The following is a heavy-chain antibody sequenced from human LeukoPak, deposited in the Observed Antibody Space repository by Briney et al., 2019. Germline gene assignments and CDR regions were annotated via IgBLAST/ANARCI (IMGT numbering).Heavy chain of an antibody. CDR2: ISSRASTI. D-gene: IGHD3-22*01. Sequence: GGSLRLSCAASGFTFSGYEMNWVRQAPGKGLEWVSYISSRASTIYYADSVKGRFTISRDNAKNSLYLQMNSLRAEDTAVYYCARDLWRRYYDSSGYSNYWGQGTLVTVSS. CDR1: GFTFSGYE. J-gene: IGHJ4*02. V-gene: IGHV3-48*03. CDR3: ARDLWRRYYDSSGYSNY.